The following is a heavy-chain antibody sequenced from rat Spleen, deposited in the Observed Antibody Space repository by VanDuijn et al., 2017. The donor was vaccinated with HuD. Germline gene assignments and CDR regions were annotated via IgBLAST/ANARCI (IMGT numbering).Heavy chain of an antibody. D-gene: IGHD1-7*01. CDR2: ILYDGSRT. J-gene: IGHJ2*01. Sequence: EVQLVESGGDLVQPGRSLKLSCAASGFTFSDYNMAWVRQAPKKGLEWVATILYDGSRTYYRDSVKGRFTISRDNAKNTLYLQMNSLRSEDTATYYCAKDMGGPFDYWGQGVMVTVSS. CDR1: GFTFSDYN. CDR3: AKDMGGPFDY. V-gene: IGHV5S10*01.